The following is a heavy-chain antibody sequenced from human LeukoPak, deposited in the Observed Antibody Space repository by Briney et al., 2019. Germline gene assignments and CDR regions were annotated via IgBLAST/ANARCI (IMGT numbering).Heavy chain of an antibody. CDR1: GFTFDDYA. V-gene: IGHV3-9*01. D-gene: IGHD6-13*01. J-gene: IGHJ5*02. Sequence: GGSLRLSCAASGFTFDDYAMPWVRQAPGKGLEWVSGISWNSGSIGYADSVKGRFTISRDNAKNSLYLQMNSLRAEDTALYYCAKDINPIAAAGNTWGQGTLVTVSS. CDR2: ISWNSGSI. CDR3: AKDINPIAAAGNT.